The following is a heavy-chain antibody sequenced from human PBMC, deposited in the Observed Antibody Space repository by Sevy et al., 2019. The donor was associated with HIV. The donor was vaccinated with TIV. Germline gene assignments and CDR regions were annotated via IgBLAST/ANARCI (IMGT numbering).Heavy chain of an antibody. CDR2: IYHSGSS. D-gene: IGHD3-22*01. J-gene: IGHJ4*02. CDR3: ARGKSYYYDSSGYFDY. CDR1: GGSISSGGYS. Sequence: SETLSLTCAVSGGSISSGGYSWSWIRQPPGKGLEWIGYIYHSGSSYYNPSLKSRVTISVDRSKNQFSLKLSSVTAADTAVYYSARGKSYYYDSSGYFDYWGQGTLVTVSS. V-gene: IGHV4-30-2*01.